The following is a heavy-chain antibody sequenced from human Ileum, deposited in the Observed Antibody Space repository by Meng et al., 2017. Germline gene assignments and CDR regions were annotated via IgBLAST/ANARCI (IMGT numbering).Heavy chain of an antibody. V-gene: IGHV3-49*03. CDR2: IRSTPYGGTT. J-gene: IGHJ5*02. Sequence: GESLKISCTGSGFTFGDYYMSWFRQAPGKGLEWVGFIRSTPYGGTTDYAASVKGRFIISRDDSKSVAYLQMNSLKIEDTAVYYCTRDTLVWRTWAFDPWGQGTLVTVSS. CDR1: GFTFGDYY. CDR3: TRDTLVWRTWAFDP. D-gene: IGHD3-16*01.